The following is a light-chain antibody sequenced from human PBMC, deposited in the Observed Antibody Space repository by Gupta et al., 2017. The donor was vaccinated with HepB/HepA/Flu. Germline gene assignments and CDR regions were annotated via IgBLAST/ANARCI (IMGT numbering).Light chain of an antibody. J-gene: IGLJ1*01. CDR3: CSYAGSSTFV. V-gene: IGLV2-23*02. CDR1: SSDVGSYNL. CDR2: EVS. Sequence: QSAPPHPASVSGSPGPSITISCTGTSSDVGSYNLVSWYQQHPGKAPKLMIYEVSKRPSGVSNRFSGSKSGNTASLTISGLQAEDEADYYCCSYAGSSTFVFGTGTKVTVL.